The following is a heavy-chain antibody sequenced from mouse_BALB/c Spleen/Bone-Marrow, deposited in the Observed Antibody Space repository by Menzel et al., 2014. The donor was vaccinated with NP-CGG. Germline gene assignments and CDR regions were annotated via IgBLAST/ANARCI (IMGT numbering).Heavy chain of an antibody. V-gene: IGHV5-12*02. D-gene: IGHD2-3*01. CDR1: GFTFSDYY. CDR2: ISNGGGST. J-gene: IGHJ3*01. CDR3: ARHDGYRTWSAY. Sequence: EVKLVESGGGLVQPGGSLKLSCATSGFTFSDYYMYWVRQTPEKRLEWVAYISNGGGSTYYPDTVKGRFTISRDNAKNTLYLQMSRLKSEDTAMYYCARHDGYRTWSAYWGQGTLVTVSA.